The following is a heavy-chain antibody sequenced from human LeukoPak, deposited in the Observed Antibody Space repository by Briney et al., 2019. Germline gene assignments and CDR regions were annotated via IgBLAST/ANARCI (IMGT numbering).Heavy chain of an antibody. V-gene: IGHV1-2*02. D-gene: IGHD6-19*01. J-gene: IGHJ5*02. CDR1: GYTFTGYY. CDR3: ARVGSSGWYHWFDP. Sequence: ASVKVSCKASGYTFTGYYMHWVRQAPGQGLEWMGWINPNSGGTNYAQKFQGRVTMTRDTSISTVYMEMSRLTSDDTAVYFCARVGSSGWYHWFDPWGQGTLVTVSS. CDR2: INPNSGGT.